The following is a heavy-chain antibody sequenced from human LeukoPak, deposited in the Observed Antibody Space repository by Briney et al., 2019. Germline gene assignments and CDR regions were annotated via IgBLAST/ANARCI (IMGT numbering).Heavy chain of an antibody. Sequence: GGSLRLSCAASGFTFSSYAMSWVRQAPGKGLEWVSAISGSGGSTYYADSVKGRFTISRDNSKNTLYLQMNSLRAEDTAVYYCAKDQYYDFWSGYRDFDYWGQGTLVIVSS. CDR3: AKDQYYDFWSGYRDFDY. D-gene: IGHD3-3*01. CDR2: ISGSGGST. CDR1: GFTFSSYA. J-gene: IGHJ4*02. V-gene: IGHV3-23*01.